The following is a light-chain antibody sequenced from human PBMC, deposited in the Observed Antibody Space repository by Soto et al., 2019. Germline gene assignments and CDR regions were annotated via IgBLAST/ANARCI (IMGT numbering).Light chain of an antibody. V-gene: IGLV2-14*01. CDR2: EVS. CDR3: CSYTSSSTWV. J-gene: IGLJ3*02. CDR1: SSDVGGYNY. Sequence: QSALTQPASVSGSPGQSITISCTGTSSDVGGYNYVSWYQQHPGKAPKVMIYEVSKRPSGLSTRFSGSKSGNTASLTISGLQAEDEADYYCCSYTSSSTWVFGGGTKLTVL.